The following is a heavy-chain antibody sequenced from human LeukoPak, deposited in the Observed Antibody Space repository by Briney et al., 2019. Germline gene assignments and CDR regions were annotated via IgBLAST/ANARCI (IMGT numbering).Heavy chain of an antibody. CDR3: ARAPTREGGGALFDY. D-gene: IGHD3-16*01. J-gene: IGHJ4*02. CDR1: GGSISSYY. V-gene: IGHV4-4*07. CDR2: IYSSGST. Sequence: SETLSLTCTVSGGSISSYYWSWIRQPAGKGLEWIGRIYSSGSTNYNPSLKSRVTMSVDTSKNQFSLNPSSVTAADTAVYYCARAPTREGGGALFDYWGQGTLVTVSS.